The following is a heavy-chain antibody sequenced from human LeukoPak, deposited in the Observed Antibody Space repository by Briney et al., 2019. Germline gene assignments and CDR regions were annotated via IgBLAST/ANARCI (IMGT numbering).Heavy chain of an antibody. J-gene: IGHJ2*01. V-gene: IGHV5-10-1*01. Sequence: PGESLKISCEGSGYTFTSYWISWVRQMPGKGLEWMGWVDPRDSNAKYSPSSQGHVTMSADKSISTAYLQWRSLEASDSGIYYCARGATVRGRWYFDLWGRGTPVTVSS. CDR2: VDPRDSNA. D-gene: IGHD4-17*01. CDR3: ARGATVRGRWYFDL. CDR1: GYTFTSYW.